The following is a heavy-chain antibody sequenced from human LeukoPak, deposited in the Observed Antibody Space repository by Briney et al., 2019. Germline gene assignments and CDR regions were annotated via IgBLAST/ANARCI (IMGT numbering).Heavy chain of an antibody. V-gene: IGHV4-39*01. D-gene: IGHD3-22*01. CDR2: IYYSGST. CDR3: ARQVTMIVVVIDKTDY. CDR1: GGSLSSSSYY. J-gene: IGHJ4*02. Sequence: SETLSLTCPLSGGSLSSSSYYGGWIRHPPGEGLEWIGCIYYSGSTYYNPPLKRRVTISVDTPKNQFSLKLISVTAADRAVYYCARQVTMIVVVIDKTDYWGEGTLVTVSS.